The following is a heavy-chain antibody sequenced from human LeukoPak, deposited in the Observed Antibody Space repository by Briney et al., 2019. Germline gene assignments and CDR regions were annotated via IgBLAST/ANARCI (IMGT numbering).Heavy chain of an antibody. V-gene: IGHV3-23*01. Sequence: GGSLRLSCAASGFTFSSYGMNWVRQAPGKGLEWVSGISGSSTNTYYADSVKGRFTISRDFSKNTLYLQMNSLRAGDTAVYFCAKDLGSAAGRGYYFDYWGQGTLVTVSS. J-gene: IGHJ4*02. D-gene: IGHD6-13*01. CDR1: GFTFSSYG. CDR3: AKDLGSAAGRGYYFDY. CDR2: ISGSSTNT.